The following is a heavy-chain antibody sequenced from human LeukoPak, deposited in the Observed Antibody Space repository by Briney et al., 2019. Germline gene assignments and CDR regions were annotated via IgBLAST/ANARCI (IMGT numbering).Heavy chain of an antibody. CDR3: AELGITMIGGV. D-gene: IGHD3-10*02. V-gene: IGHV3-7*01. Sequence: QPGVSLRLSCAASGFTFSSYWMTWVRQAPGKGLEWVANIKQDGSDKYYVDSVKGRFTISRDNAKNSLYLQMNSLRAEDTAVYYCAELGITMIGGVWGKGTTVTISS. J-gene: IGHJ6*04. CDR1: GFTFSSYW. CDR2: IKQDGSDK.